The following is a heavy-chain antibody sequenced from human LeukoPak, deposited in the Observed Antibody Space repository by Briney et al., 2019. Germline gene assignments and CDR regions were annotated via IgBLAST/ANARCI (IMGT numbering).Heavy chain of an antibody. CDR2: IYYSGST. Sequence: SETQSLTCTVSGGSISSYYWSWIRQPPGKGLEWIGYIYYSGSTNYNSSLKSRVTISVDTSKNQFSLKLSSVTAADTAVYYCARGRALVVVGHAFDIWGQGTMVTVSS. CDR1: GGSISSYY. V-gene: IGHV4-59*01. J-gene: IGHJ3*02. CDR3: ARGRALVVVGHAFDI. D-gene: IGHD3-22*01.